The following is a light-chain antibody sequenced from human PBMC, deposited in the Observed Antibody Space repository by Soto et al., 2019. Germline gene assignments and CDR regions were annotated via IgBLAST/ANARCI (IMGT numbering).Light chain of an antibody. Sequence: EIVLTQSPATLSVSPWERVTLSCRSSESVDINLAGYQQKPGQAPRLLIYGASTRATDMPGTFSGRGSGTEFTLSSGSLQPDDFAAYYCQQYNTYSQTCGQGTKVDIK. CDR1: ESVDIN. J-gene: IGKJ1*01. CDR2: GAS. CDR3: QQYNTYSQT. V-gene: IGKV3-15*01.